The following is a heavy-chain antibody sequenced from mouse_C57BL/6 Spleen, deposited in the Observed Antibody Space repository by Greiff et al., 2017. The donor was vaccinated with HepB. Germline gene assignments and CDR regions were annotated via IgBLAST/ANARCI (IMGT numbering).Heavy chain of an antibody. J-gene: IGHJ4*01. CDR2: ISDGGSYT. D-gene: IGHD4-1*01. CDR3: PREETGAMDY. CDR1: GFTFSSYA. V-gene: IGHV5-4*01. Sequence: EVQLVESGGGLVKPGGSLKLSCAASGFTFSSYAMSWVRQTPEKRLEWVATISDGGSYTYYPDNVKGRFTISRDNANNNLYLQMSHLQSEYTAMYYCPREETGAMDYWGQGTSVTVSS.